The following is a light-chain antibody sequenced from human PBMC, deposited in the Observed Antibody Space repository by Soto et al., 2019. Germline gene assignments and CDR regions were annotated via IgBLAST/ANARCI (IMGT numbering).Light chain of an antibody. CDR2: DVS. Sequence: EIVLTQSPGTLSLSPGERATLSCRASQSVGTFLAWYQQKPGQAPRLLIYDVSKRAPGIPARFSGSGSGTDFTLTSSSLEAEDFAVYSCQQNSNWQGSFGRGTKVDIK. J-gene: IGKJ1*01. CDR1: QSVGTF. V-gene: IGKV3D-11*02. CDR3: QQNSNWQGS.